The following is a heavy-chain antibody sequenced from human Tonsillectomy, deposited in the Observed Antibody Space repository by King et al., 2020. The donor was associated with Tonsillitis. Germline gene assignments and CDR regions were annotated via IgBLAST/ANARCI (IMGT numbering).Heavy chain of an antibody. Sequence: QLVESGGGLVQPGGSLRLSCAASGFTFSSYWMHWVRQAPGKGRVWVSRINSDGSSTSYADSVKGRFTISRDNAKNTLYLQMNSLRAEDTAVYYCARDRYYYDSSGYYHVSDYWGQGTLVTVSS. CDR3: ARDRYYYDSSGYYHVSDY. CDR1: GFTFSSYW. D-gene: IGHD3-22*01. J-gene: IGHJ4*02. CDR2: INSDGSST. V-gene: IGHV3-74*01.